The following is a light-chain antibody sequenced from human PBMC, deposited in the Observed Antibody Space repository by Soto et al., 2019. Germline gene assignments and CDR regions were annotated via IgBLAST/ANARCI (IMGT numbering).Light chain of an antibody. CDR3: QQYKSYST. J-gene: IGKJ1*01. Sequence: DIQMTQSPSTLSGSVGDRVTITCRASQTISSWLAWYQQKPGKAPKLLIYDASTLESGVPSRFSGSGSGTEFTLTINNLQPDDLATYICQQYKSYSTFGRGTKVDIK. V-gene: IGKV1-5*01. CDR1: QTISSW. CDR2: DAS.